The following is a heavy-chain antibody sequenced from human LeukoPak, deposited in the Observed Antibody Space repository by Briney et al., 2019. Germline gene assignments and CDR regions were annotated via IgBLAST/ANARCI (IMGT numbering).Heavy chain of an antibody. V-gene: IGHV4-34*01. CDR2: INHSGST. Sequence: SETLSLTCAVYGGSFSGYYWSRIRQPPGKGLEWIGEINHSGSTNYNPSLKSRVTISVDTSKNQFSLKLSSVTAADTAVYYCARVISPVTTYNWFDPWGQGTLVTVSS. CDR1: GGSFSGYY. CDR3: ARVISPVTTYNWFDP. D-gene: IGHD4-17*01. J-gene: IGHJ5*02.